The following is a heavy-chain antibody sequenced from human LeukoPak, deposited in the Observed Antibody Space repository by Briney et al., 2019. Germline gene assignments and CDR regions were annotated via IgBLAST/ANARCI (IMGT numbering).Heavy chain of an antibody. CDR1: GHTFTSYG. J-gene: IGHJ5*02. CDR2: IIPIFGTA. V-gene: IGHV1-69*13. CDR3: ARDLGWFDP. Sequence: ASVKVSCKASGHTFTSYGISWVRQAPGQGLEWMGGIIPIFGTANYAQKFQGRVTITADESTSTAYMELSSPRSEDTAVYYCARDLGWFDPWGQGTLVTVSS.